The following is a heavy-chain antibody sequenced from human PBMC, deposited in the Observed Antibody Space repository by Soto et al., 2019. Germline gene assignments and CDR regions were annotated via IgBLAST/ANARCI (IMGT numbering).Heavy chain of an antibody. V-gene: IGHV4-4*02. J-gene: IGHJ4*02. CDR1: GDSISSSVW. Sequence: SETLSLTCAVSGDSISSSVWWTWVRQPPGKGLEWIGEVFHTGNTNYNPSLKSRVTMSVDKSTNEFSLKVTSVTAADTAIYYCARKAWVRFDYWGQGALVAVSS. CDR3: ARKAWVRFDY. CDR2: VFHTGNT. D-gene: IGHD7-27*01.